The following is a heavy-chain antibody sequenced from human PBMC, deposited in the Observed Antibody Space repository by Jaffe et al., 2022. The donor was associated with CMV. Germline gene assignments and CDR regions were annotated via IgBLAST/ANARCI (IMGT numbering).Heavy chain of an antibody. V-gene: IGHV3-7*03. Sequence: EVQLVESGGGLVQPGGSLRLSCAASGFTFSSYWMSWVRQAPGKGLEWVANIKQDGSEKYYVDSVKGRFTISRDNAKNSLYLQMNSLRAEDTAVYYCARDKGELLWRAGTFDYWGQGTLVTVSS. D-gene: IGHD1-26*01. CDR3: ARDKGELLWRAGTFDY. CDR2: IKQDGSEK. CDR1: GFTFSSYW. J-gene: IGHJ4*02.